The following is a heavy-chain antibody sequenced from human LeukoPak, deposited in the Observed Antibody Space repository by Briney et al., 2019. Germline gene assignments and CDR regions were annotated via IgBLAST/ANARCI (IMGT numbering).Heavy chain of an antibody. CDR3: ARKGIAAAGMGY. CDR2: INHSGST. CDR1: GGSFSGYY. J-gene: IGHJ4*02. D-gene: IGHD6-13*01. V-gene: IGHV4-34*01. Sequence: KPSETLSLTCAVYGGSFSGYYWSWIRQPPGKGLEWIGEINHSGSTNYNPSLKSRVTISVDTSKNQFSLKLSSVTAADTAVYYCARKGIAAAGMGYWGQGTLVTVSS.